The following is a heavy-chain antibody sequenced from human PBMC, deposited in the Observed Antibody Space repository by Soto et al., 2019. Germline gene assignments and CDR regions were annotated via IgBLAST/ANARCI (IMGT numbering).Heavy chain of an antibody. CDR2: INHSGST. J-gene: IGHJ6*02. V-gene: IGHV4-34*01. CDR1: GGSFSGYY. Sequence: PSETLSLTCAVYGGSFSGYYWSWIRQPPGKGLEWIGEINHSGSTNYNLSLKSRVTISVDTSKNQFSLKLSSVTAADTAVYYCARVTWGYSGYDRSDYYYYYGMDVWGQGTTVTVSS. CDR3: ARVTWGYSGYDRSDYYYYYGMDV. D-gene: IGHD5-12*01.